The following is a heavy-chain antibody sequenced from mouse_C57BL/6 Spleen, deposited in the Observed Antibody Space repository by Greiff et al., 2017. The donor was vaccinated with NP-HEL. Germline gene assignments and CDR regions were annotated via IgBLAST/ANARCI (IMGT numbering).Heavy chain of an antibody. Sequence: QVQLQQPGAELVRPGSSVKLSCKASGYTFTSYWMHWVKQRPIQGLEWIGNIDPSDSETHYNQKFKDKATLTVDKSSSTAYMQLSSLTSEDSAVYYCARGGYYYGSSYDGYAMDYWGQGTSVTVSS. CDR1: GYTFTSYW. D-gene: IGHD1-1*01. V-gene: IGHV1-52*01. CDR2: IDPSDSET. CDR3: ARGGYYYGSSYDGYAMDY. J-gene: IGHJ4*01.